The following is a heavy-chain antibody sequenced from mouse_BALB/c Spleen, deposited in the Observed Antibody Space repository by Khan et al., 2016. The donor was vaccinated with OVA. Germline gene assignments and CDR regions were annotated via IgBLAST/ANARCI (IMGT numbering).Heavy chain of an antibody. CDR3: ARRGGNYEAYAMDY. CDR1: GFNIKDNY. CDR2: IDPANGNT. J-gene: IGHJ4*01. V-gene: IGHV14-3*02. D-gene: IGHD2-1*01. Sequence: VQLQQSGAELVKPGASVKLSRAASGFNIKDNYIHWVKQRPEQGLEWIGRIDPANGNTKYDPKFLGKAIITADTSSNTAYLQLRRLTSEETAVYYCARRGGNYEAYAMDYWGQGTSVTVSA.